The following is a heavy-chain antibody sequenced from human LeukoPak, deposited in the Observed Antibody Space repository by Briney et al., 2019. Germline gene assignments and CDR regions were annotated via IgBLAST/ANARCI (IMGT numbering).Heavy chain of an antibody. CDR2: ISHDGSNK. Sequence: GGSLRLFCAASGFTFSSYGMHWDRQAPGKGLEWMAVISHDGSNKYYADSVKGRFSISRDNSRNTLYLQMNSLRADDMGVFYCAKEGYYGSGSFPDYWGQGTLVTVSS. CDR3: AKEGYYGSGSFPDY. CDR1: GFTFSSYG. J-gene: IGHJ4*02. D-gene: IGHD3-10*01. V-gene: IGHV3-30*18.